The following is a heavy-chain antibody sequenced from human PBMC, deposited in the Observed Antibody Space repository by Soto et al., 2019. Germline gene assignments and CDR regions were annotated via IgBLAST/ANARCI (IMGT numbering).Heavy chain of an antibody. CDR3: AAGATMASGVDY. Sequence: EVQLLESGGGLVQPGGSLRLSCVASGFTFSSYAMNWVRQAPGKGLEWVSAISGSDGTTYYADSVKGRFTISRDNSKNTVYLQMNSLRAEDTAVYYCAAGATMASGVDYWGQGTLVTVSS. CDR1: GFTFSSYA. CDR2: ISGSDGTT. D-gene: IGHD1-26*01. J-gene: IGHJ4*02. V-gene: IGHV3-23*01.